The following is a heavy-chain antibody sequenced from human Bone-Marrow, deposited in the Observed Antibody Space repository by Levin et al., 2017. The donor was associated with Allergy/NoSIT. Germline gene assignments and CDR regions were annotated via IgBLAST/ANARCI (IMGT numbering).Heavy chain of an antibody. Sequence: GESLKISCQGSGFSFTDYWIGWVRQMPGKGLQWMGVIYPGDSDTTYSPSFQGQVTISADKSINTAYLQWSSLKDSDSAIYYCARQMRYTSGWYPNWYFDLWGRGTLVTVSS. J-gene: IGHJ2*01. CDR1: GFSFTDYW. D-gene: IGHD6-13*01. V-gene: IGHV5-51*01. CDR3: ARQMRYTSGWYPNWYFDL. CDR2: IYPGDSDT.